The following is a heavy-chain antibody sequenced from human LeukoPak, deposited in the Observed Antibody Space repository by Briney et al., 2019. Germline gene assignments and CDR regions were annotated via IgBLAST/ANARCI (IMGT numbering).Heavy chain of an antibody. Sequence: PGGSLRLSCAASGFTFSSYAMSWVRQAPGKGLEWVSSISGSDDTTYYAESVRGRFIISRDNSKNTLYLQMNSLRAEDTALYHCANNRYSSRWRGAFDVWGQGTMVTVSS. CDR3: ANNRYSSRWRGAFDV. CDR2: ISGSDDTT. D-gene: IGHD6-13*01. V-gene: IGHV3-23*01. J-gene: IGHJ3*01. CDR1: GFTFSSYA.